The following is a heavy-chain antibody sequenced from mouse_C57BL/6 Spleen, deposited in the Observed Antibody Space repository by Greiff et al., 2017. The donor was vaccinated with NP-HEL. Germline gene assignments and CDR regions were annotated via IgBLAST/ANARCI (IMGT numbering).Heavy chain of an antibody. Sequence: QVQLQQSGPELVKPGASVKISCKASGYAFSSSWMNWVKQRPGKGLEWIGRIYPGDGDTNYNGKFKGKATLTADKSSSTAYMQLSSQTSEDSAVYFCARGGYYGFDYWGQGTTLTVSS. D-gene: IGHD1-1*01. J-gene: IGHJ2*01. V-gene: IGHV1-82*01. CDR1: GYAFSSSW. CDR3: ARGGYYGFDY. CDR2: IYPGDGDT.